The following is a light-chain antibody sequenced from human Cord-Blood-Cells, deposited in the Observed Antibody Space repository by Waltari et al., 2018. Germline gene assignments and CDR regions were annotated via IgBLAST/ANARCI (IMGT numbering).Light chain of an antibody. V-gene: IGLV2-14*01. Sequence: QSALTQPASVSGSPGQSITISCTGTSSDVGGYNYVSWYQQHPGKAPKLMIYDVSKRPSGVSNRFSVSRAGNTASLTISGLQAEDEADYYCSSYTSSSTFVFGGGTKLTVL. CDR2: DVS. CDR1: SSDVGGYNY. J-gene: IGLJ3*02. CDR3: SSYTSSSTFV.